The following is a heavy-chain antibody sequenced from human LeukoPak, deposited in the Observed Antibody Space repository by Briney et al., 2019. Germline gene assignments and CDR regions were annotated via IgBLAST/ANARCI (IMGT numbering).Heavy chain of an antibody. CDR2: TYYRSKWYS. J-gene: IGHJ4*02. CDR1: GDSVSRNNAG. Sequence: SQTLSLTCAIFGDSVSRNNAGWSWIRQSPSRGLEWLGRTYYRSKWYSDFAPSVRNRITINPDTSKNQFSLKLSSVTAADTAVYYCARGISDSGSYYKHPLDYWGQGTLVTVSS. V-gene: IGHV6-1*01. CDR3: ARGISDSGSYYKHPLDY. D-gene: IGHD3-10*01.